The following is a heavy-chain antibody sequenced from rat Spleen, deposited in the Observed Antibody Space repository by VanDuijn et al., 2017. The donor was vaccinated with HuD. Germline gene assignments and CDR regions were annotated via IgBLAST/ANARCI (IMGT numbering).Heavy chain of an antibody. V-gene: IGHV2-13*01. CDR1: GFSLNNYG. J-gene: IGHJ2*01. Sequence: QVQLKESGPGLVQPSQTLSLTCTVSGFSLNNYGVLWVRQPPGKGLEWMGGIWGDGSTNYNSALKSRLSISRDTSKSQVFLKMNSLQTEDTAMYFCARASFDSWGQGVMVTVSS. CDR3: ARASFDS. CDR2: IWGDGST.